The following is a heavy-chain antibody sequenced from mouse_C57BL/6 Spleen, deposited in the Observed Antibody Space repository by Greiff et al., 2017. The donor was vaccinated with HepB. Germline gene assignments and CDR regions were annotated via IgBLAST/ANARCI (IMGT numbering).Heavy chain of an antibody. CDR2: IRSKSSNYAT. Sequence: DVHLVESGGGLVQPKGSLKLSCAASGFTFNTYAMHWVRQAPGKGLEWVARIRSKSSNYATYYADSVKDRFTISRDDSQSMLYLQMNNLKTEDTAMYYCVRDAPYYDYDGSYAMDYWGQGTSVTVSS. CDR3: VRDAPYYDYDGSYAMDY. J-gene: IGHJ4*01. D-gene: IGHD2-4*01. V-gene: IGHV10-3*01. CDR1: GFTFNTYA.